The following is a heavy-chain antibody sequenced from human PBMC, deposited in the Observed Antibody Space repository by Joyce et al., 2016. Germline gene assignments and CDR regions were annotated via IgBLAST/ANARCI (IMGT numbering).Heavy chain of an antibody. V-gene: IGHV3-15*01. CDR2: INSKAAGGTT. J-gene: IGHJ4*02. D-gene: IGHD4-23*01. CDR3: TADLPGGISDYFDY. Sequence: EVQVVESGGDLVQPGESLRLSCAASGFTFSNAWMSWVRQAPGKGLELIARINSKAAGGTTDYAAPVKGRFTISRDDSNNMLYLQMNSLKTEDTAVYYCTADLPGGISDYFDYWGQGTLVTVSS. CDR1: GFTFSNAW.